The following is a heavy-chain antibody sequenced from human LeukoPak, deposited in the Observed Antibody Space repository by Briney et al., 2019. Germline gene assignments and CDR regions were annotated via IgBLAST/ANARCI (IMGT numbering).Heavy chain of an antibody. Sequence: GGSLRLSCAASGFTFSSYSMNWVRQAPGKGLEWVSSISSSSSYIYYADSVKGRFAISRDNAKNSLYLQMNSLRAEDTAAYYCASYYDSSSSDLFDYWGQGTLVTVSS. V-gene: IGHV3-21*01. CDR2: ISSSSSYI. D-gene: IGHD6-6*01. J-gene: IGHJ4*02. CDR3: ASYYDSSSSDLFDY. CDR1: GFTFSSYS.